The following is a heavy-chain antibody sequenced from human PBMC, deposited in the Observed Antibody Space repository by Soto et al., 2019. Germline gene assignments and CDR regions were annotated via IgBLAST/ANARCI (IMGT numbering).Heavy chain of an antibody. J-gene: IGHJ4*02. CDR2: ISNRGGSI. Sequence: DVQLLESGGGLVQPGGSLRLSCAASGFTFSNFGMSWVRQAPGKGLEWVSAISNRGGSIYYADSVKGRFTISRDNSKNTLYLQMNSLRAEDTAVYYCAKSLVAVTRRVCFDSWGQGTLVTVSS. CDR3: AKSLVAVTRRVCFDS. CDR1: GFTFSNFG. V-gene: IGHV3-23*01. D-gene: IGHD2-15*01.